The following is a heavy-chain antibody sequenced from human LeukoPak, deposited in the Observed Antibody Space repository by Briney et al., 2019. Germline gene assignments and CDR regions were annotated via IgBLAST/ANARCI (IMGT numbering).Heavy chain of an antibody. J-gene: IGHJ4*02. V-gene: IGHV4-34*01. CDR1: GFTFSNFG. D-gene: IGHD6-13*01. CDR2: INHSGST. Sequence: QPGGSLRLSCAASGFTFSNFGMYWVRQPPGKGLEWIGEINHSGSTNYNPSLKSRVNISVDTSKNQFSLRLSSVTAAYTAVFLCVRHVYSSSLYGGNYFDYWGQGILVTVSS. CDR3: VRHVYSSSLYGGNYFDY.